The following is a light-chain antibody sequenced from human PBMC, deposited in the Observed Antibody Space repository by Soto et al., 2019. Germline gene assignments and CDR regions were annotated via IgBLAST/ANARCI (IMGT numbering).Light chain of an antibody. CDR2: KVS. CDR1: QNLLHSDGNTY. CDR3: MQTTQSKFT. V-gene: IGKV2-24*01. J-gene: IGKJ2*01. Sequence: DIAMTQTPLSLPVTLGQPASISCRSSQNLLHSDGNTYLSWLHQRPGQPPRLLFYKVSKRLSGVPERFSGSGAATVFTLTISRVEVEEVVNYYCMQTTQSKFTFGQGTKLEI.